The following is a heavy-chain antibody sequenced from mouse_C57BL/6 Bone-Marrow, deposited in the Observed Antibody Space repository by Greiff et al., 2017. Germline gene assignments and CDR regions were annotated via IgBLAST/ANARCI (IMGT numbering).Heavy chain of an antibody. D-gene: IGHD2-1*01. Sequence: VQLQQSGAELVRPGASVKLSCTASGFNIKDDYMHWVKQRPEQGLEWIGWIDPENGDTEYASKLQGKATITADTSSNTAYLQLSSLTSEDTAVYYCTSGNYGYWGQGTTLTVSS. CDR2: IDPENGDT. V-gene: IGHV14-4*01. CDR1: GFNIKDDY. J-gene: IGHJ2*01. CDR3: TSGNYGY.